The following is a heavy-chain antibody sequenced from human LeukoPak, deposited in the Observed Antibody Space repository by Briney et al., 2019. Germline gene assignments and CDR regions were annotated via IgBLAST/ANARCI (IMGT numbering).Heavy chain of an antibody. D-gene: IGHD1-1*01. CDR2: ISINGDRT. V-gene: IGHV3-64D*06. CDR1: GFTFSIYG. J-gene: IGHJ4*02. CDR3: MKDVDGNDGY. Sequence: GGSLRLSCSAAGFTFSIYGMNWVRQAPGKGLEYVAAISINGDRTNYADSVKGRFTISRDNSKNTLYLQMSSLRVEDTAVYYCMKDVDGNDGYWGQGTLVTVSS.